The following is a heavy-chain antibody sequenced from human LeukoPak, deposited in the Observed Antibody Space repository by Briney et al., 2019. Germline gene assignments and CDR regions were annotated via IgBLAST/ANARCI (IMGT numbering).Heavy chain of an antibody. CDR3: ARGCILGTNY. CDR2: IYTSGST. J-gene: IGHJ4*02. V-gene: IGHV4-4*07. D-gene: IGHD1-7*01. Sequence: SETLSLTCAVSRGSLTSDYWSRIRQPAGPGLEWIGRIYTSGSTNYNPSLKSRVTMSVDTSRSLFSLQLTSVTAAGTAVDYFARGCILGTNYCGQGALVTVSS. CDR1: RGSLTSDY.